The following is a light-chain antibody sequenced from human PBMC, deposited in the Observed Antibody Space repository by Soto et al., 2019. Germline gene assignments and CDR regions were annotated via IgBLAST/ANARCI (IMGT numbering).Light chain of an antibody. Sequence: EIVLTQSPAALSVSPGERATLSCRASESVRSNLAWFQQKPGQAPRLLIFGASTRATGIPTRFTGSGSGTEFTLTIGSLQSEDLAAYYCQQYYNWPAYTFGQGTKVDIK. V-gene: IGKV3-15*01. J-gene: IGKJ2*01. CDR2: GAS. CDR3: QQYYNWPAYT. CDR1: ESVRSN.